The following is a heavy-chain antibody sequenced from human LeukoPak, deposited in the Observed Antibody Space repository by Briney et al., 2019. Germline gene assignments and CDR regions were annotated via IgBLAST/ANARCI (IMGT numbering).Heavy chain of an antibody. Sequence: ASVTVSCKASGYTFTNYGISWVRQAPGQGLEWMGWISAYNGNTNYAQKLQGRVTMTTDTSTSTAYMELRSLRSDDTAVYYCARDLLRYFDQRYYYYYGMDVWGQGTTVTVSS. V-gene: IGHV1-18*01. J-gene: IGHJ6*02. CDR2: ISAYNGNT. CDR3: ARDLLRYFDQRYYYYYGMDV. CDR1: GYTFTNYG. D-gene: IGHD3-9*01.